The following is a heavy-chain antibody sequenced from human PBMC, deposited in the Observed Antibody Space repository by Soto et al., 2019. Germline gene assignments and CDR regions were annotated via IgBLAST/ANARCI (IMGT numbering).Heavy chain of an antibody. J-gene: IGHJ4*02. CDR2: ISGNGAKT. CDR1: EFTFRSFV. Sequence: EVQLQESGGGLGQPGGSLRLSCAASEFTFRSFVMSWVRQAPGKGLEWVSAISGNGAKTHYADSVKGRFTISRDNSKNTLYLQMNRLRAEATAVYYCAKEGIVETGPVSLYHFDFWGQGTLVTVFS. V-gene: IGHV3-23*01. CDR3: AKEGIVETGPVSLYHFDF. D-gene: IGHD1-1*01.